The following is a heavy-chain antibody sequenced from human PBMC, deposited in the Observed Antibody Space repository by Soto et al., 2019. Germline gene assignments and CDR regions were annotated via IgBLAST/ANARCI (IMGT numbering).Heavy chain of an antibody. CDR1: GYTFTSYY. CDR3: ARGPSCGGDCYLFDF. J-gene: IGHJ4*02. D-gene: IGHD2-21*02. CDR2: INPGGGRT. Sequence: ASVKVSCKASGYTFTSYYIHWVRQAPGQGLEWVAMINPGGGRTKNAQVLQGRVTLTRDTSAGTVDMELSSLTSDDTAVYYCARGPSCGGDCYLFDFWGQGSLVTVSS. V-gene: IGHV1-46*01.